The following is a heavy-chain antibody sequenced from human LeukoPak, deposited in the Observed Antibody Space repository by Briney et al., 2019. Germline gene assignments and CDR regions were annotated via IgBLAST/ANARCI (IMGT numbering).Heavy chain of an antibody. V-gene: IGHV7-4-1*02. J-gene: IGHJ5*02. CDR1: GYTFTSYA. D-gene: IGHD6-13*01. CDR3: ARGKVREAAARNWFDP. Sequence: GASVKVSCKASGYTFTSYAMNWVRQAPGQGLEWMGWINTNTGNPTYAQGFTGRFVFSLDTSVSTAYLQISSLKAEDTAVYYCARGKVREAAARNWFDPWGQGTLVTVSS. CDR2: INTNTGNP.